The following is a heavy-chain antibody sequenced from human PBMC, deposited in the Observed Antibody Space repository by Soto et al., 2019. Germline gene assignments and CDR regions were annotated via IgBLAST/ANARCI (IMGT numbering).Heavy chain of an antibody. CDR2: IYSSGST. Sequence: PSETLSLTCTVSGGSISGDYWSWIRQPPGKGLEWIGYIYSSGSTNYNPSLQSRVTISVDTSKNQFSLKLSSVTAADAAVYYCARLACSSTRCFTYFDYWGQGALVTVSS. V-gene: IGHV4-59*08. CDR1: GGSISGDY. D-gene: IGHD2-2*02. J-gene: IGHJ4*02. CDR3: ARLACSSTRCFTYFDY.